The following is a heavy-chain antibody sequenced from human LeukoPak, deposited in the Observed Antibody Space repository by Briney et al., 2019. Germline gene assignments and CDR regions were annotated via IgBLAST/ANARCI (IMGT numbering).Heavy chain of an antibody. CDR1: GYTFTSYD. Sequence: ASVKVSCKASGYTFTSYDINWVRQATGQGLEWMGWMNPNSGNTGYAQKFQGRVTMTRNTSISTAYMELSSLRSEDTAVYYCARREMATIYYYMDVWGKGTTVTISS. CDR3: ARREMATIYYYMDV. CDR2: MNPNSGNT. J-gene: IGHJ6*03. D-gene: IGHD5-24*01. V-gene: IGHV1-8*01.